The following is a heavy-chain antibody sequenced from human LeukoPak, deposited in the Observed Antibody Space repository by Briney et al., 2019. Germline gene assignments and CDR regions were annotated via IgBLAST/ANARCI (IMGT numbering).Heavy chain of an antibody. J-gene: IGHJ6*02. CDR1: GFTFTIYS. V-gene: IGHV3-21*01. Sequence: GGSLRLSCAASGFTFTIYSMNWVRQAPGKGLEWVSSISSSSSYIYYADSVKGRFTISRDNAKNSLYLQMNSLRAEDTAVYYCARDREDYGDYYYYGMDVWGQGTTVTVSS. CDR2: ISSSSSYI. D-gene: IGHD4-17*01. CDR3: ARDREDYGDYYYYGMDV.